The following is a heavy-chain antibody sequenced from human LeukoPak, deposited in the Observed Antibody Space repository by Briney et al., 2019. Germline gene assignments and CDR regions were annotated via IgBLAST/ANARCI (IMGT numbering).Heavy chain of an antibody. V-gene: IGHV5-51*01. J-gene: IGHJ5*02. CDR2: IYPGDYDT. CDR1: GYTFSIYW. Sequence: GESLKISCEVSGYTFSIYWIGWVPQMPGKGLEWMGIIYPGDYDTKYSPSFQGQVTISADKSISTAYLQWSNLKASDTAMYYCARIAVAGNNWFDPWGQGTLVTVSS. CDR3: ARIAVAGNNWFDP. D-gene: IGHD6-19*01.